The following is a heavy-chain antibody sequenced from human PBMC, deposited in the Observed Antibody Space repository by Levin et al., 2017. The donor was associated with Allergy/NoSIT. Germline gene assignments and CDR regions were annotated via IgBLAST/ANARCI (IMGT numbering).Heavy chain of an antibody. CDR2: LFSGGDT. Sequence: GESLKISCAASGFIVSNNYMSWVRQAPGKGLEWVSILFSGGDTYYADSVKGRFIISRDNSKNTLYLQMNSLRVEDTAVYYCTTTYYDILTGPEYFQHWGKGNLVTVSS. CDR3: TTTYYDILTGPEYFQH. D-gene: IGHD3-9*01. CDR1: GFIVSNNY. V-gene: IGHV3-53*01. J-gene: IGHJ1*01.